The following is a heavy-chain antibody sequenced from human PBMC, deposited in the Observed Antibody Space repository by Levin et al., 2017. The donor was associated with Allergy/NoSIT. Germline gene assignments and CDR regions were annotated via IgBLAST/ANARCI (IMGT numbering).Heavy chain of an antibody. CDR1: GFSFSNYA. CDR2: ISASGANF. CDR3: ARSGSDTYYYFLDV. V-gene: IGHV3-23*01. D-gene: IGHD3-10*01. J-gene: IGHJ6*03. Sequence: GGSLRLSCAASGFSFSNYAMNWVRQAPGKGLEWVSPISASGANFYYADSVKGRFTISRDNSKNTLFLQMNGLRAEDTAVYYCARSGSDTYYYFLDVWGKGTTVTVSS.